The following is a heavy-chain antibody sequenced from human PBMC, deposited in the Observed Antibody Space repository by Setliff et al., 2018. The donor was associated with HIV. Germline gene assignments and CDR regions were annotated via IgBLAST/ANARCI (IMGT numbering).Heavy chain of an antibody. CDR2: ISVYNGNT. Sequence: VKVSCKASGYSFSSYGVSWVRQAPGQGLEWMGWISVYNGNTNYAQKFQNRVTMTTDTSTSTAYMELRSLRSDDTALYYCATDPTGAVGTTIGTGNYWGQGAPVTVSS. V-gene: IGHV1-18*01. J-gene: IGHJ4*02. D-gene: IGHD1-26*01. CDR3: ATDPTGAVGTTIGTGNY. CDR1: GYSFSSYG.